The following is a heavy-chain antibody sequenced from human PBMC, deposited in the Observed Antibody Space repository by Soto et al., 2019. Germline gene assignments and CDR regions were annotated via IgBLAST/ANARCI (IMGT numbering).Heavy chain of an antibody. Sequence: EVQLVESGGGLVQPGGSLRLSCTASGFTFNNYDMSWVRQAPGKGLEWVSYISSSITTVYYADSVKGRFTISRDNAQNSLYLQMNSLRNEDTAVYYCARDCRYAEFSLDYWGQGALVTVSS. CDR1: GFTFNNYD. CDR3: ARDCRYAEFSLDY. V-gene: IGHV3-48*02. J-gene: IGHJ4*02. D-gene: IGHD3-10*01. CDR2: ISSSITTV.